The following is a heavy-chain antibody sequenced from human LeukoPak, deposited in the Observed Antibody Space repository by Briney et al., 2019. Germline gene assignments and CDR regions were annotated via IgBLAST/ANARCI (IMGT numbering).Heavy chain of an antibody. CDR3: AKVAEVGATGYYYYMDV. CDR2: IYSGGST. V-gene: IGHV3-66*01. Sequence: GGSLRLSCAASGFTVSSNYMNWVRQAPGKGLEWVSVIYSGGSTYYADSVKGRFTISRDNSKNTLYLQTSSLRAEDTAVYYCAKVAEVGATGYYYYMDVWGKGTTVTISS. J-gene: IGHJ6*03. CDR1: GFTVSSNY. D-gene: IGHD1-26*01.